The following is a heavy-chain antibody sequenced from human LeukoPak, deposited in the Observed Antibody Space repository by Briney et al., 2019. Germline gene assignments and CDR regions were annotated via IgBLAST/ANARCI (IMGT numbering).Heavy chain of an antibody. V-gene: IGHV4-39*01. Sequence: SETLSLTCVVSGGSIRTSSYYWAWIRQPPGKGLEWIVSMYYSGSIYYNSSLKSRISVSADTSKNQLSLKLSSVTAADTAVYYCARHVGSGWYRGLDIWGQRTMVTVSS. CDR1: GGSIRTSSYY. J-gene: IGHJ3*02. D-gene: IGHD6-19*01. CDR2: MYYSGSI. CDR3: ARHVGSGWYRGLDI.